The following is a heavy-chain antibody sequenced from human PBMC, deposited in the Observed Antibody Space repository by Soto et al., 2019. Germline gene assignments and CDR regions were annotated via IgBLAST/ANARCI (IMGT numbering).Heavy chain of an antibody. D-gene: IGHD1-26*01. V-gene: IGHV3-15*01. CDR1: GFTFSNAW. CDR3: TTDLISGSYQPDAFDI. Sequence: PGGSLRLSCAASGFTFSNAWMSWVRQAPGKGLEWVGRIKSKTDGGTTDYAAPVKGRFTISRDDSKNTLYLQMNSLKTEDTAVYYCTTDLISGSYQPDAFDIWGQGTMVTVSS. CDR2: IKSKTDGGTT. J-gene: IGHJ3*02.